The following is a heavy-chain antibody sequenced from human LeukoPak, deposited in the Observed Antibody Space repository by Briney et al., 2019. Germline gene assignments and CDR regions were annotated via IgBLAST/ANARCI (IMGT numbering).Heavy chain of an antibody. D-gene: IGHD6-19*01. CDR1: GFTFSSYA. CDR2: ISGSGGST. J-gene: IGHJ4*02. CDR3: AKGQWLVRLGYFDY. Sequence: TGGSLRLSCAASGFTFSSYAMSWVRQAPGKGLEWVSAISGSGGSTYYADSVKGRFTISRDNSKNTLYLQMNSLRAEDTAVCYCAKGQWLVRLGYFDYWGQGTLVTVSS. V-gene: IGHV3-23*01.